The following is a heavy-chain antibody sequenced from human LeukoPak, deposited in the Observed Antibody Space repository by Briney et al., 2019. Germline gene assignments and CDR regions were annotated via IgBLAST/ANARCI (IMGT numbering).Heavy chain of an antibody. D-gene: IGHD1/OR15-1a*01. V-gene: IGHV5-10-1*01. CDR3: ATPMNQQRYLDL. J-gene: IGHJ3*01. CDR1: RYSFTSYW. Sequence: GESLRISCKGSRYSFTSYWISWVRQMPGKGLEWMGRIDPSDSYTNYSPSFQGHVTISADKSISTAYLQWSSLKASDTAMYYCATPMNQQRYLDLWGQGTMVTVSS. CDR2: IDPSDSYT.